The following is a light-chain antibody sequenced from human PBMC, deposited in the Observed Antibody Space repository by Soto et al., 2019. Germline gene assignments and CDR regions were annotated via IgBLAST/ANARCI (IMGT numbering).Light chain of an antibody. Sequence: QSALTQPASVSGSPGQSITISCTGSSRDVGGYNYVSWCQQYPGKAPKLIIHDVSNRPSGVSSRFSGSKSGNTASLTISGLQADDEAYYYCTSYTSSDTGVFGGGTKLTVL. CDR1: SRDVGGYNY. J-gene: IGLJ3*02. CDR3: TSYTSSDTGV. V-gene: IGLV2-14*01. CDR2: DVS.